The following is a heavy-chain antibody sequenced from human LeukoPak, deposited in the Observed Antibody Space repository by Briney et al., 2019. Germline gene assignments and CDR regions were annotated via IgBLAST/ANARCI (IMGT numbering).Heavy chain of an antibody. V-gene: IGHV1-8*03. CDR1: GYTFTGYY. CDR2: MNPNTANT. Sequence: ASVKVSCKASGYTFTGYYIHWVRLAPGQGLEWMGWMNPNTANTGYAQKFQGRVTITRNTSISTSYMELNSLRSEDTAVYYCARGGIAAAGTTHDAFDIWGQGTMVTVSS. CDR3: ARGGIAAAGTTHDAFDI. D-gene: IGHD6-13*01. J-gene: IGHJ3*02.